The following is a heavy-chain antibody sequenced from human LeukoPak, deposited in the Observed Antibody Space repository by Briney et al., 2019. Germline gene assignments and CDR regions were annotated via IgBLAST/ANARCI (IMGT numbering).Heavy chain of an antibody. CDR2: IIPIFGTA. CDR3: ARVYYYDSSGYSSFDY. Sequence: ASVKVSCKASGGTFSSYAISWVRQAPGQGLEWMGGIIPIFGTANYAQKFRGRVTITADESTSTAYMELSSLRSEDTAVYYCARVYYYDSSGYSSFDYWGQGTLVTVSS. V-gene: IGHV1-69*13. CDR1: GGTFSSYA. J-gene: IGHJ4*02. D-gene: IGHD3-22*01.